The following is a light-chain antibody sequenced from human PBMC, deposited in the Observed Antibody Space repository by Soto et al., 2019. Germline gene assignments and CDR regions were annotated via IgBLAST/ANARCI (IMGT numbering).Light chain of an antibody. CDR3: QHRYNWPLT. CDR1: QNINTY. Sequence: EIVLTQSPATLSVSPGEKATLSCRASQNINTYLGWYQQKPGQAPRLLIYDAANRATGVPARFSGSGSGTDFTLTITNLEPEDFAVYYCQHRYNWPLTFGAGTK. J-gene: IGKJ4*01. CDR2: DAA. V-gene: IGKV3-11*01.